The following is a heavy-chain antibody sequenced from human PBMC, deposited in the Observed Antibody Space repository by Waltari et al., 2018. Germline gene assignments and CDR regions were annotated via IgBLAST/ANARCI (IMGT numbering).Heavy chain of an antibody. CDR3: ARDPLGYSSSPDYFNWFDP. J-gene: IGHJ5*02. D-gene: IGHD6-6*01. Sequence: QVQLVQSGADVKKPGSSVKVSCKASGGTFSSYAISWVRQAPGQGLEWMGGIIPSFGTANYAQKFQGRVTITADESTSTAYMELSSLRSEDTAVYYCARDPLGYSSSPDYFNWFDPWGQGTLVTVSS. CDR2: IIPSFGTA. CDR1: GGTFSSYA. V-gene: IGHV1-69*01.